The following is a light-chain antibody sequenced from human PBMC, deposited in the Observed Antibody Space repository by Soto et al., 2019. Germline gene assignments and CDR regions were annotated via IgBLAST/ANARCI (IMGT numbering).Light chain of an antibody. J-gene: IGKJ5*01. CDR2: AAS. CDR1: QGISSY. V-gene: IGKV1-9*01. CDR3: QQLNSYPLIT. Sequence: DLQLTQSPSFLSASVGDRVTITCRASQGISSYLAWYQQKPVKAPKLLIYAASTLQSGVPSRFSGSGSGTEFTLTISSLQPEDFATYYCQQLNSYPLITFGQGTRLEIK.